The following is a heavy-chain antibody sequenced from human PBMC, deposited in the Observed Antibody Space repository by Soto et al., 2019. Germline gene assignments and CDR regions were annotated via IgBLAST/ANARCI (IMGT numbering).Heavy chain of an antibody. J-gene: IGHJ3*01. CDR2: VYYTGST. CDR1: GVSVSSCDYY. D-gene: IGHD3-9*01. Sequence: SETLAITCTVSGVSVSSCDYYWSWIRQPPGKVLEWIGYVYYTGSTNYKSSLKSRVTISVYTSKNQFSLQMNSVTAADTAVYYCATMNILAGHAFGFWGQGTMVTVSS. V-gene: IGHV4-61*08. CDR3: ATMNILAGHAFGF.